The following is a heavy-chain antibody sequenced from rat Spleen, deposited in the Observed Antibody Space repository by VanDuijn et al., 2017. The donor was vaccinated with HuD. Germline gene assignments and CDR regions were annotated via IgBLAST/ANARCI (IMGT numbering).Heavy chain of an antibody. Sequence: EVQLVESGGGLVQPGRSLKLSCAASGFTFSDYNMAWVRQAPKKGLEWVATISYAGSSTYYRDSVKGRFTISRDNAKSTLYLQMDSLTSEDTATYYCARHGWGYGVMDAWGQGASVTVSS. D-gene: IGHD4-3*01. CDR3: ARHGWGYGVMDA. V-gene: IGHV5-7*01. J-gene: IGHJ4*01. CDR2: ISYAGSST. CDR1: GFTFSDYN.